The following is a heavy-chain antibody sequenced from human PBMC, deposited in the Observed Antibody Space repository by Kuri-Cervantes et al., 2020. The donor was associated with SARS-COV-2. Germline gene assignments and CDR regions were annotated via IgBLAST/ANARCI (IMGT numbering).Heavy chain of an antibody. V-gene: IGHV3-30-3*01. CDR1: GFTFSSYA. J-gene: IGHJ5*02. Sequence: GGSLRLSCAASGFTFSSYAMHWVRQAPGKGLEWVAVISYDGSNKYYADSVKGRFTIARDNSKNTIYLQMNNLRPEDTAVYYCAVPVVPAAIFENWFDPWGRGTLVTVSS. CDR2: ISYDGSNK. D-gene: IGHD2-2*01. CDR3: AVPVVPAAIFENWFDP.